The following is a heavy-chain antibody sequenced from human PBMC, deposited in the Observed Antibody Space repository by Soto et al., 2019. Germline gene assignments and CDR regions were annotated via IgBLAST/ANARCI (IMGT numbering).Heavy chain of an antibody. D-gene: IGHD6-13*01. CDR2: INHSGST. Sequence: QVQLQQWGAGLLKPSETLSLTCAVYGGSFSGYYWSWIRQPPGKGLEWIGEINHSGSTNYNPSLKSRVTISVDTSKNQFSLKLSSVTSADTAVYYCASGAGSWYRGDYYYYGMDVWGQGATVTVSS. CDR1: GGSFSGYY. J-gene: IGHJ6*02. V-gene: IGHV4-34*01. CDR3: ASGAGSWYRGDYYYYGMDV.